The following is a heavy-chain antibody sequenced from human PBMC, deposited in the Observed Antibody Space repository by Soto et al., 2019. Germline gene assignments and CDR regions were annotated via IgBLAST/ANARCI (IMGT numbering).Heavy chain of an antibody. J-gene: IGHJ3*02. D-gene: IGHD6-19*01. Sequence: PGESLKISCKVSGKTSINHWIAWVRQMPRKGLEWMGIIYPGDSDARYSPSFAGQVTISVDKSITTAYLHWSSLEASDSAMYYCARQGDMAATPADAFDIWGQGTMVTVSS. V-gene: IGHV5-51*01. CDR3: ARQGDMAATPADAFDI. CDR2: IYPGDSDA. CDR1: GKTSINHW.